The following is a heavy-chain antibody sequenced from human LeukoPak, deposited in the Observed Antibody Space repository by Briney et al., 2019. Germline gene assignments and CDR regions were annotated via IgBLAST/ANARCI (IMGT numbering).Heavy chain of an antibody. CDR3: ARLQRLAVAGTSLYYYYYMDV. CDR1: GGSFSGYY. J-gene: IGHJ6*03. CDR2: INHSGIT. Sequence: PSETLSLTSAVYGGSFSGYYWSWIRQPPGKGLDWIGEINHSGITNYNPSLKSRVTISVDTSKNQFSLKLSSVTAADTAVYYCARLQRLAVAGTSLYYYYYMDVWGKGTTVTISS. D-gene: IGHD6-19*01. V-gene: IGHV4-34*01.